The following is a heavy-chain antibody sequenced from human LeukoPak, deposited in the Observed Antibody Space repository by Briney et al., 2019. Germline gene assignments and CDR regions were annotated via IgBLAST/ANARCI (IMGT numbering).Heavy chain of an antibody. CDR2: INHSGST. D-gene: IGHD6-19*01. CDR3: ARGLESSGWHLDAFDI. Sequence: SETLSLTCTVSGGSVSSGSYYWSWIRQPPGKGLEWIVEINHSGSTNYNPSLKSRVTISVDTSKNQFSLKLSSVTAADTAVYYCARGLESSGWHLDAFDIWGQGTMVTVSS. J-gene: IGHJ3*02. CDR1: GGSVSSGSYY. V-gene: IGHV4-61*01.